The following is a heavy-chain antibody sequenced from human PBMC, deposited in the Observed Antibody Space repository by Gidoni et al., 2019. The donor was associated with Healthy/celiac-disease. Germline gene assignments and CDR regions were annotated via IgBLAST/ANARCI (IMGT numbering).Heavy chain of an antibody. CDR1: GGSISSYY. Sequence: QVQLQESGPGLVKPSETLSLTCTVSGGSISSYYWSCIRQPPGKGLEWIGYIYYSGSTNYNPSLKSRVTISVDTSKNQFSLKLSSVTAADTAVYYCARQVRHGDFWSGYQYYYYYGMDVWGQGTTVTVSS. CDR3: ARQVRHGDFWSGYQYYYYYGMDV. V-gene: IGHV4-59*08. D-gene: IGHD3-3*01. J-gene: IGHJ6*02. CDR2: IYYSGST.